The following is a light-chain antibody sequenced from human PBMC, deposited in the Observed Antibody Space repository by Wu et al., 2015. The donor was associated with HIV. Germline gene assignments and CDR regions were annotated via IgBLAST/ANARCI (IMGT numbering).Light chain of an antibody. V-gene: IGKV3-20*01. CDR1: QSVSSSY. CDR2: GAS. Sequence: EIVLTQSPGTLSLSPGERATLSCRASQSVSSSYLAWYQQKPGQAPRLLIYGASSRATGIPDRFSGSGSGTDFTLTISRLEPEDFAVYYCQQYGSSLLTFGEEPRWRSN. J-gene: IGKJ4*01. CDR3: QQYGSSLLT.